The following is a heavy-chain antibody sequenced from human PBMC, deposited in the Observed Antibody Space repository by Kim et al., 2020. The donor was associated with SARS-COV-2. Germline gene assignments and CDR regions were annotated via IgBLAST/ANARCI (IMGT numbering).Heavy chain of an antibody. J-gene: IGHJ4*02. CDR3: ARGGRDGYKSLDY. CDR1: GGTFSSYA. D-gene: IGHD5-12*01. V-gene: IGHV1-69*13. Sequence: SVKVSCKASGGTFSSYAISWVRQAPGQGLEWMGGIIPIFGTANYAQKFQGRVTITADESTSTAYMELSSLRSEDTAVYYCARGGRDGYKSLDYWGQGTLVTVSS. CDR2: IIPIFGTA.